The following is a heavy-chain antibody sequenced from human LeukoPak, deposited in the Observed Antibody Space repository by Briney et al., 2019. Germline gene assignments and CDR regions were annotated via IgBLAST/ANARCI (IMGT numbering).Heavy chain of an antibody. CDR2: ISGSGGST. CDR1: GFTFSSSG. Sequence: GGSLRLSCAASGFTFSSSGISWVRQAPGKGLEWVSAISGSGGSTYYADSVKGRFTISRDNSKNTLYLQMNSLRAEDTAVYYCAKDRQWLVGDWFDPWGQGTLVTVSS. D-gene: IGHD6-19*01. V-gene: IGHV3-23*01. CDR3: AKDRQWLVGDWFDP. J-gene: IGHJ5*02.